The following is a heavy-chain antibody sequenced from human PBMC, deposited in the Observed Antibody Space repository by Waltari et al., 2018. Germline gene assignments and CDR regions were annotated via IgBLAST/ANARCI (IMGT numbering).Heavy chain of an antibody. J-gene: IGHJ3*02. Sequence: QVQLQQWGAGLLKPSETLSLTCAVYGGSFSGYYWSWIRQPPGKGLEWIGEINHSGSTNYNPSLKSRVTISVDTSKNQFSLKLSSVTAADTAVYYCARASLRYFDWLPRDAFDMWGQGTMVTVSS. V-gene: IGHV4-34*01. CDR1: GGSFSGYY. D-gene: IGHD3-9*01. CDR3: ARASLRYFDWLPRDAFDM. CDR2: INHSGST.